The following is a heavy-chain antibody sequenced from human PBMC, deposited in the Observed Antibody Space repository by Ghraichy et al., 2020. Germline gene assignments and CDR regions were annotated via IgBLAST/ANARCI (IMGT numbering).Heavy chain of an antibody. D-gene: IGHD3-10*01. Sequence: ASVKVSCKTSGYTFTSYGISWVRQAPGQGLEWMGWISANKAKTNYAQKLQGRVTMTIDTSTSTAYMELRSLRSDDTAVYYCARDKTGSGSYYTPNFDYWGQGTVVTVSS. J-gene: IGHJ4*02. V-gene: IGHV1-18*04. CDR3: ARDKTGSGSYYTPNFDY. CDR2: ISANKAKT. CDR1: GYTFTSYG.